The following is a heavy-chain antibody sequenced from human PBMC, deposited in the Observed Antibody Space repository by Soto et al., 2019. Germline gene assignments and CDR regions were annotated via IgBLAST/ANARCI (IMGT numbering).Heavy chain of an antibody. CDR3: ASKYSSSWANWFDP. Sequence: SETLCLTCAVSGGSISSSNGWSWVRQPPGKGLEWIGEIYHSGSTNYNPSLKSRVTISVDKSKNQFSLKLSSVTAADTAVYYCASKYSSSWANWFDPWGQGTLVTVSS. V-gene: IGHV4-4*02. CDR2: IYHSGST. J-gene: IGHJ5*02. D-gene: IGHD6-13*01. CDR1: GGSISSSNG.